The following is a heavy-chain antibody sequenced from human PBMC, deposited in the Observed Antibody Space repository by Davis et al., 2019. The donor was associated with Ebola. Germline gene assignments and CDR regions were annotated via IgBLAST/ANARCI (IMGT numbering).Heavy chain of an antibody. D-gene: IGHD6-13*01. CDR2: TYYRSKWYN. V-gene: IGHV6-1*01. Sequence: QTLSLTPALSVDSASSNTAAWYSIRQSPPRGLEWLGRTYYRSKWYNDYAVPVKSRITINPDTSKNQFYLQVNSMTPEDTAVYYCARVGSSSGYSDGMDVWGQGTTVTVSS. J-gene: IGHJ6*02. CDR3: ARVGSSSGYSDGMDV. CDR1: VDSASSNTAA.